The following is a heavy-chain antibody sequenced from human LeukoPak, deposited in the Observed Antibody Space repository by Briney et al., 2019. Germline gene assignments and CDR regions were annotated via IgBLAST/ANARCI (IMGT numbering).Heavy chain of an antibody. CDR1: GFSISSGYY. J-gene: IGHJ4*02. V-gene: IGHV4-38-2*02. Sequence: SETLSLTCTVSGFSISSGYYWGWIRQPPGKGLEWIANIHQSGSTQSTPPLKSRLTISLDTSKNQFSLKLSSVTAADTAVYFCVRDLFGYGPSFDHWGQGTLVSVSS. D-gene: IGHD5-18*01. CDR3: VRDLFGYGPSFDH. CDR2: IHQSGST.